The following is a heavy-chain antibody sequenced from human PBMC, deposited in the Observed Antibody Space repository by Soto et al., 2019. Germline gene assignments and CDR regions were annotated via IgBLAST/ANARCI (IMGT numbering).Heavy chain of an antibody. V-gene: IGHV4-31*03. D-gene: IGHD1-26*01. CDR1: GGSISSGGYY. J-gene: IGHJ4*02. Sequence: SETLSLTCTVSGGSISSGGYYWSWIRQHPGKGLEWIGYIYYSGSTYYNPSLKSRVTISVDTSKNQFSLKLSSVTAADTAVYYCARTDQYSGSYYFDYWGQGTLVTVSS. CDR3: ARTDQYSGSYYFDY. CDR2: IYYSGST.